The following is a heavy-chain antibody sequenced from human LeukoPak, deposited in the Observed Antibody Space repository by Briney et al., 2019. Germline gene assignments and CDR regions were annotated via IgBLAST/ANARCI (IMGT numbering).Heavy chain of an antibody. Sequence: KTGGSLRLSCAASGFIFSDYYMSWIRQAPGKGLEGVSYISSSGSTIYYADSVKGRFTISRENAKKLVYLKMNSLRGEDTAVYYGARQYYDYVWGSYRNRLFDYWGQGTLVTLSS. V-gene: IGHV3-11*04. J-gene: IGHJ4*02. D-gene: IGHD3-16*02. CDR1: GFIFSDYY. CDR2: ISSSGSTI. CDR3: ARQYYDYVWGSYRNRLFDY.